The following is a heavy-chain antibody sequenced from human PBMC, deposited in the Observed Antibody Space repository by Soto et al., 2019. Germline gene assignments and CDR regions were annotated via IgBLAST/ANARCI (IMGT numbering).Heavy chain of an antibody. CDR3: AKDFSVYSGWGFFDY. D-gene: IGHD5-12*01. CDR1: GFKFDDYA. Sequence: EVQLVESGGVVVQPGGSLRLSCAASGFKFDDYAMHWVRQAPGKGLEWVSLIDWVGDTTYYADSVKGRFPISRDNSKNSLFLQMNSLRSEDTALYYCAKDFSVYSGWGFFDYWGQGTLVTVSS. CDR2: IDWVGDTT. J-gene: IGHJ4*02. V-gene: IGHV3-43*01.